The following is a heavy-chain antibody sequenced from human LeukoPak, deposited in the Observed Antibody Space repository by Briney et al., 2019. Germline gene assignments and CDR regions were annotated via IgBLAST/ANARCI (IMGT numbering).Heavy chain of an antibody. CDR1: GFTFSSYA. CDR2: ISGSGGST. V-gene: IGHV3-23*01. Sequence: AGSLRLSCAASGFTFSSYAMSWVRQAPGKGLEWVSAISGSGGSTYYADSVKGRFTISRDNSKNTMYLQMNSLRAEDTALYYCARDRDWGAFDPWGQGTLVTVSS. J-gene: IGHJ5*02. D-gene: IGHD3/OR15-3a*01. CDR3: ARDRDWGAFDP.